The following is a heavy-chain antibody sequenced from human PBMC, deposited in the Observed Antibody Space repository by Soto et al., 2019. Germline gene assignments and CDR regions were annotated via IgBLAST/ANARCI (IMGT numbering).Heavy chain of an antibody. CDR1: GDSLSTYY. V-gene: IGHV4-4*07. Sequence: QVQLQESGPGLVRPSETLSLTCTVSGDSLSTYYWSWIRQPAGVRLEWIGRIHDTGRTNYNPSLKSRVTMSVDTSKNQFSLRVNSVPAADTAVYYCARESVSGTYRFDSWGQGTLVTVSS. CDR3: ARESVSGTYRFDS. D-gene: IGHD3-16*02. J-gene: IGHJ4*02. CDR2: IHDTGRT.